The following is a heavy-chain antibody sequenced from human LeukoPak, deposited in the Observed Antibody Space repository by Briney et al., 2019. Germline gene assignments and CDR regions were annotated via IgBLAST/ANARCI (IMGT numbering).Heavy chain of an antibody. Sequence: ASVKVSCKASGYTFTSYGISWVRQAPGQGLEWMGWISTHNGNKNYAQKFQGRVTMTTDTSTSTAYMELRSLRSDGTAVYYCARGASYVILTGYSYFDYWGQGTLVTVSS. V-gene: IGHV1-18*01. J-gene: IGHJ4*02. CDR3: ARGASYVILTGYSYFDY. CDR2: ISTHNGNK. CDR1: GYTFTSYG. D-gene: IGHD3-9*01.